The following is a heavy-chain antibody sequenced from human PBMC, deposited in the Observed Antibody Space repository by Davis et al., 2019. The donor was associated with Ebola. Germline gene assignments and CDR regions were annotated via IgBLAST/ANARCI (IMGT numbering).Heavy chain of an antibody. D-gene: IGHD2-8*01. Sequence: PGGSLRLSCAASGFTFDDYGMSWVRQAPGKGLEWVSAINWNGGSTTYADSVKGRFTITRDNAKNSLYLQMNSLRAEDTALYYCGRGMLSFDYWGQGTLVTVSS. CDR2: INWNGGST. CDR1: GFTFDDYG. CDR3: GRGMLSFDY. V-gene: IGHV3-20*04. J-gene: IGHJ4*02.